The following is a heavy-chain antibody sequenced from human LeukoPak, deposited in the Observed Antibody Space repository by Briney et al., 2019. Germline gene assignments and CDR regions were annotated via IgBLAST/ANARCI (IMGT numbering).Heavy chain of an antibody. CDR1: GFTFDDYA. D-gene: IGHD3-22*01. Sequence: GGSLRLSCAASGFTFDDYAMHWVRQAPGKGLEWVSGISWNSGSIGYADSVKGRFTISRDNAKNSLYLQMNSLRAEDTAVYYCARDFRGYYDSSGYYFSFGGQGTLVTVSS. V-gene: IGHV3-9*01. J-gene: IGHJ4*02. CDR2: ISWNSGSI. CDR3: ARDFRGYYDSSGYYFSF.